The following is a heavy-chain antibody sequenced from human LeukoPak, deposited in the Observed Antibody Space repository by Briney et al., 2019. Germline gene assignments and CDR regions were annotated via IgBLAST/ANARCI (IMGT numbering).Heavy chain of an antibody. Sequence: SETLSLTCTVSGGSISSGDYYWSWIRQPAGKGLEWIGRIYTSGSTNYNPSLKSRVTMSVDTSKNQFSLKLSSVTAADTAVYYCARDRDYFDYWGQGTLVTVSS. CDR2: IYTSGST. J-gene: IGHJ4*02. V-gene: IGHV4-61*02. CDR1: GGSISSGDYY. CDR3: ARDRDYFDY.